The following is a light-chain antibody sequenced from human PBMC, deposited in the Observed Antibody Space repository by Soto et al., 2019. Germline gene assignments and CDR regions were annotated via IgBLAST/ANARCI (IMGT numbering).Light chain of an antibody. CDR3: SSYRSSDTLEV. J-gene: IGLJ1*01. V-gene: IGLV2-14*01. CDR2: AVS. Sequence: QSALTQPSSVSASPCQSISISCTGTSDDIGAYDYVSWYQQHPGKAPKLILYAVSNRPSGVSTRFSVSKSGNTASLTISGVQANDEADYYCSSYRSSDTLEVFGTGTKVTVL. CDR1: SDDIGAYDY.